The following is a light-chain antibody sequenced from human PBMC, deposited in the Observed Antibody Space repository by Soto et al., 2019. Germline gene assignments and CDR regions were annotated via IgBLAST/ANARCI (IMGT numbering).Light chain of an antibody. J-gene: IGLJ2*01. V-gene: IGLV1-47*01. CDR1: SSNIGSNS. CDR3: AAWDDSLSGRVV. CDR2: RNT. Sequence: QSVLTQPPSASGTPGQRVTISCSGSSSNIGSNSVYWYQQLTGTAPKLLICRNTQRPSEVPDRFSGSKSGTSASLAISGLRSEDEADYYCAAWDDSLSGRVVFGGGTKLTVL.